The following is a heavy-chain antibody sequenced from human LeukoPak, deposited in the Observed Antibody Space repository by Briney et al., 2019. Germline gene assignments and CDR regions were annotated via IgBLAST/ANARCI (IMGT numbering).Heavy chain of an antibody. CDR3: ARAQGGGYSGYDAPLYRS. CDR2: INAGNGNT. J-gene: IGHJ5*02. D-gene: IGHD5-12*01. Sequence: ASVKVSCKASGYTFTSYAMHWVRQSTGQRLEWMGWINAGNGNTKYSQEFQGRVTITRDTSASTAYMELSSLRSEDMAVYYCARAQGGGYSGYDAPLYRSWGQGTLVTVSS. CDR1: GYTFTSYA. V-gene: IGHV1-3*03.